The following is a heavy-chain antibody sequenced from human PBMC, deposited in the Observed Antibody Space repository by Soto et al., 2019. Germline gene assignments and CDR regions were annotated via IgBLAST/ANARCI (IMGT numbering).Heavy chain of an antibody. Sequence: PSETLSLTCSVSGDSISSGGYYWGWIRQPPGKGLEWIGSIYYNGNTYYNPSLKSQVSISRDTSMNQFSLRLNSVTAAYTAVYYCVSRLGYGFAMDVWGPGTTVTVSS. J-gene: IGHJ6*02. D-gene: IGHD5-12*01. V-gene: IGHV4-39*01. CDR3: VSRLGYGFAMDV. CDR1: GDSISSGGYY. CDR2: IYYNGNT.